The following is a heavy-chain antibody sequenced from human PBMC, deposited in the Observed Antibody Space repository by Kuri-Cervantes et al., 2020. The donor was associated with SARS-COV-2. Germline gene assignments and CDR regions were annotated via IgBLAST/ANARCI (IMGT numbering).Heavy chain of an antibody. CDR1: GFTCSSYS. CDR2: ISSSSSTI. J-gene: IGHJ6*02. Sequence: ETLSLTCATSGFTCSSYSMNWVRQAPGKGLEWVSDISSSSSTIYYADSVKGRFTISRDNAKNSLYLQMNSLRDEDTAVYYCARDGIITISYYYYYGMDVWGQGTTVTVSS. D-gene: IGHD3-9*01. V-gene: IGHV3-48*02. CDR3: ARDGIITISYYYYYGMDV.